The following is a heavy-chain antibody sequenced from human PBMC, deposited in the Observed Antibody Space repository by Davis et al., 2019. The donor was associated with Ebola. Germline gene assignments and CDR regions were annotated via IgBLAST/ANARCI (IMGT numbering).Heavy chain of an antibody. CDR1: RGRVTTTD. CDR2: IIPLIGPV. Sequence: SAVTVPYMPARGRVTTTDLSCVLQAPGLGLECLRMIIPLIGPVNYAQKFQDRLTIVVDESTGTAFMELRSLRPDDTAVYFCARDGLMVQGVIDGFDMWGQGTKVTVSS. CDR3: ARDGLMVQGVIDGFDM. J-gene: IGHJ3*02. D-gene: IGHD3-10*01. V-gene: IGHV1-69*11.